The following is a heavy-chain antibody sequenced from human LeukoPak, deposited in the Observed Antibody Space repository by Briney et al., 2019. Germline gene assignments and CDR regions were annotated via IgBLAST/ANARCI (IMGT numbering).Heavy chain of an antibody. CDR2: ISWNSGSI. Sequence: GGSLRLSCAASGFTFDDYAMHWVRQAPGKGLEWVSGISWNSGSIGYADSVKGRFTISRDNAKNSLYLQMNSLRAEDTAVYYCASAYGDYRYYFDYWGQGTLVTVSS. D-gene: IGHD4-17*01. CDR1: GFTFDDYA. CDR3: ASAYGDYRYYFDY. V-gene: IGHV3-9*01. J-gene: IGHJ4*02.